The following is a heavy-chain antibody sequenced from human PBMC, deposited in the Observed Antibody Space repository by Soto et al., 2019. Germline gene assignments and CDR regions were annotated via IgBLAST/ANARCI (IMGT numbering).Heavy chain of an antibody. CDR1: GFTFSRYA. J-gene: IGHJ6*02. V-gene: IGHV3-23*01. CDR2: ISGSGGST. Sequence: GGSLRLSCAASGFTFSRYAMSWVRQAPGKWLEWVSAISGSGGSTYYADSVKGRFTISRDNSKNTLYLQMNSLRAEDTAVYYCAKDAYCSSTSCPDGSYYYYYGMDVWGQGTTVNVSS. CDR3: AKDAYCSSTSCPDGSYYYYYGMDV. D-gene: IGHD2-2*01.